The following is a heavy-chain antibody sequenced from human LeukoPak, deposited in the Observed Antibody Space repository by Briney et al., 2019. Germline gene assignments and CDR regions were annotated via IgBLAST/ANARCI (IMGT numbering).Heavy chain of an antibody. V-gene: IGHV4-34*01. CDR3: ARGPQYYFDY. Sequence: PSETLSLTCAVYGGSFSGYYWSWIRQPPGKGLEWIGEINHSGSTNYNPSLKSRVTISVGTSKNQFSLKLSSVTAADAAVYYCARGPQYYFDYWGQGTLVTVSS. CDR1: GGSFSGYY. J-gene: IGHJ4*02. CDR2: INHSGST.